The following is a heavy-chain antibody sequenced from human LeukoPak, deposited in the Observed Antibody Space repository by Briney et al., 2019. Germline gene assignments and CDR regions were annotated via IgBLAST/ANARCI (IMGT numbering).Heavy chain of an antibody. CDR1: GGSISTYY. D-gene: IGHD6-19*01. CDR3: ARSPHNSAWYEKWFDP. CDR2: ISASGGT. J-gene: IGHJ5*02. V-gene: IGHV4-4*08. Sequence: KPSETLSLTCTVSGGSISTYYWSWIRQSPGKGLEWIADISASGGTSYNPSLESRVTVSIDSSMNQFSLKLSSVTAADTAVFYCARSPHNSAWYEKWFDPWGQGTLVTVSS.